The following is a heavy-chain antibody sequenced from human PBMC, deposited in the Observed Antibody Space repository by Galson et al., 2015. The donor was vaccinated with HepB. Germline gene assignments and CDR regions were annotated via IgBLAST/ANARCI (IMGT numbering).Heavy chain of an antibody. D-gene: IGHD1-26*01. CDR3: ARVDLTVGAIDY. Sequence: SVKVSCKASGSTFTSYYMHWVRQAPGQGLEWMGIINPSGGSTSYAQKFQGRVTMTRDTSTSTVYMELSSLRSEDTAVYYCARVDLTVGAIDYWGQGTLVTVSS. V-gene: IGHV1-46*01. J-gene: IGHJ4*02. CDR2: INPSGGST. CDR1: GSTFTSYY.